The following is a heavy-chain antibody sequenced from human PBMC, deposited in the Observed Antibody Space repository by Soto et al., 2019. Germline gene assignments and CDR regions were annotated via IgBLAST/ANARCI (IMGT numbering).Heavy chain of an antibody. D-gene: IGHD6-19*01. J-gene: IGHJ6*02. V-gene: IGHV1-18*01. CDR2: ISAYNGNT. CDR3: ARGGVGWDEPIPYYYYYGMDV. Sequence: ASVKVSCKASGYTFTSYGISWVRQAPGQGLEWMGWISAYNGNTNYAQKLQGRVTMTTDTSTRTAYMELRSLRSDDTAVYYCARGGVGWDEPIPYYYYYGMDVWGQGTTVTVSS. CDR1: GYTFTSYG.